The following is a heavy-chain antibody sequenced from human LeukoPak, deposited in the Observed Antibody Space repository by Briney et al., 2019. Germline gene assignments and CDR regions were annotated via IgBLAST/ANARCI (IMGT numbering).Heavy chain of an antibody. D-gene: IGHD2-2*01. CDR1: GFTFSSYS. CDR3: ARGRGYCSSTSCLNWFDP. CDR2: ISSSSSYI. J-gene: IGHJ5*02. Sequence: GGSLRLSCAASGFTFSSYSMNWVRQAPGKGLEWVSSISSSSSYIYYADSVKGRFTISRDNAKNSLYLQMNSLRAEDTAVYYCARGRGYCSSTSCLNWFDPWGQGALVTVSS. V-gene: IGHV3-21*01.